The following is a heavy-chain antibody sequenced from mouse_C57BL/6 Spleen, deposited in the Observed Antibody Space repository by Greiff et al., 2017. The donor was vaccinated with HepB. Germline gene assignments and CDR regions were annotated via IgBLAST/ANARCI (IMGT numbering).Heavy chain of an antibody. D-gene: IGHD1-1*01. CDR2: IYPGSGNT. Sequence: VQLQQPGPELVKPGASVKISCKASGYTFTDYYINWVKQRPGQGLEWIGWIYPGSGNTKYNEKFKGKATLTVDTSSSTAYMQLSSLTSEDSAVDGCASEDYYGSLRLAYWGQGTLVTVSA. V-gene: IGHV1-84*01. CDR3: ASEDYYGSLRLAY. J-gene: IGHJ3*01. CDR1: GYTFTDYY.